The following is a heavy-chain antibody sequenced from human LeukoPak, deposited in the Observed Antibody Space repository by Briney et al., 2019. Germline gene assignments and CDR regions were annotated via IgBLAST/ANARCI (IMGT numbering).Heavy chain of an antibody. J-gene: IGHJ2*01. CDR3: AKATGDWYFDL. CDR2: ISWNSGSK. D-gene: IGHD7-27*01. CDR1: GFNFNDYA. V-gene: IGHV3-9*01. Sequence: GGSLRLSCAAYGFNFNDYAMHWVRQAPGKGLEWVSGISWNSGSKGYADSVKGRFTISRDNDKKSLYLQMNSLRPEDTALYYCAKATGDWYFDLWGRGTLVSVSS.